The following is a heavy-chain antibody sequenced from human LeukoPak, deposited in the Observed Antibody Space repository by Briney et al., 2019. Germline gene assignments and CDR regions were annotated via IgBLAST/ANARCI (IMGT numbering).Heavy chain of an antibody. D-gene: IGHD3-10*01. CDR3: AKESGSGSYYHY. CDR1: GLTFN. V-gene: IGHV3-30*18. J-gene: IGHJ4*02. Sequence: GSLRLSCVASGLTFNIHWVRQAPGKGLEWVAVLSLDGRNQYYADSVKGRFTISRDNSKNTLYLQMNSLRVEDTAVYYCAKESGSGSYYHYWGQGTLVTVSS. CDR2: LSLDGRNQ.